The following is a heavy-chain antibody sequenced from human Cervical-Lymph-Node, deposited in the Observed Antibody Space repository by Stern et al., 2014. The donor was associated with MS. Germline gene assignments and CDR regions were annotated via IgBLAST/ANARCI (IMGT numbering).Heavy chain of an antibody. CDR1: GYTFISYD. CDR3: ARVQWSTGTHFDY. CDR2: MNPNNGVA. Sequence: VQLVESGAEVKKPGASVKVSCKTSGYTFISYDIHWVRQAAGQGPEWMGGMNPNNGVADSAQKFQGRITMTRDPSMSTAYLELNGLRSEDTAIYYCARVQWSTGTHFDYWGQGTLITVSS. V-gene: IGHV1-8*02. J-gene: IGHJ4*02. D-gene: IGHD4-23*01.